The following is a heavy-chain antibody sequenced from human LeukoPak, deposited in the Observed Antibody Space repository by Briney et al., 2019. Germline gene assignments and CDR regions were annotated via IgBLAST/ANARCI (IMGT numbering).Heavy chain of an antibody. V-gene: IGHV1-2*02. CDR2: INPNSGGT. D-gene: IGHD3-22*01. CDR3: ARHMYYYENTGYYSNPLDY. CDR1: GYTFTGYY. J-gene: IGHJ4*02. Sequence: GASVKVSCKASGYTFTGYYMHWVRQAPGQGLEWMGWINPNSGGTNYAQKFQGRVTMTRDTSISTAYMELSRLRSDDTAVYYRARHMYYYENTGYYSNPLDYWGQGTLVTVSS.